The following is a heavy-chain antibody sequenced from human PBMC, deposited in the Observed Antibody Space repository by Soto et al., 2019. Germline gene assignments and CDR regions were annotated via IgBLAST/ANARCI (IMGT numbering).Heavy chain of an antibody. Sequence: QVQLVQSGAEVKKPGASVKVSCKASGYTLTTYGIHWVRQAPGQGLEWMGYISAYNDHTNFAQKFQGRVTMTTDPSTSTAFMELRSLRSDDSAVYYCARASLDTYYVDTPDWWGHRTLVSVSS. D-gene: IGHD3-16*01. CDR1: GYTLTTYG. V-gene: IGHV1-18*01. CDR2: ISAYNDHT. J-gene: IGHJ4*01. CDR3: ARASLDTYYVDTPDW.